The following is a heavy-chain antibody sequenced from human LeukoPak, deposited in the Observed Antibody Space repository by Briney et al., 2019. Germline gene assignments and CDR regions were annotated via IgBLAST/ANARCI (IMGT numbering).Heavy chain of an antibody. CDR2: IIPIFGTA. V-gene: IGHV1-69*13. D-gene: IGHD3-22*01. CDR3: ASTPPYYYDSSGYYPMGYFDY. Sequence: GASVTVSCTASGGTFSSYAISWVRQAPGQGLEWMGGIIPIFGTANYAQKFQGRVMVTADESTSTAYMELSSLRSEDTAVYYCASTPPYYYDSSGYYPMGYFDYWGQGTLVTVSS. J-gene: IGHJ4*02. CDR1: GGTFSSYA.